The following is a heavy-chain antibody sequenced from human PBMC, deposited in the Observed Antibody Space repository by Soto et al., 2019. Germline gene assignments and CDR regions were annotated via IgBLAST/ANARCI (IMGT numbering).Heavy chain of an antibody. D-gene: IGHD5-18*01. CDR1: GFTFSSYW. V-gene: IGHV3-74*01. CDR2: INGDGSNT. CDR3: ARGIRNYYGTDV. Sequence: EVQLVESGGGLVQPGGSLRLSCAASGFTFSSYWMHWVRQGPGKGLVWVSRINGDGSNTNYADSVRGRFTISRDNAKNTVYLQMNSLRDEDTAVYYCARGIRNYYGTDVWSQGTTVTVSS. J-gene: IGHJ6*02.